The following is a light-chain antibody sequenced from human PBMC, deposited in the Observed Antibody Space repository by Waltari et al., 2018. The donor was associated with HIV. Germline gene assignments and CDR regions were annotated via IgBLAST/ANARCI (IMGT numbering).Light chain of an antibody. J-gene: IGLJ3*02. V-gene: IGLV3-21*04. CDR3: QVWDGGSNHVV. Sequence: YILTQPPSVSVPPGETARITCGGDNMGSRSVQWYKQKTGQAPVLVSYYNIDRPSGIPERFSGSNSDNTATLTISRVEAGDEADYYCQVWDGGSNHVVFGGGTELTVL. CDR2: YNI. CDR1: NMGSRS.